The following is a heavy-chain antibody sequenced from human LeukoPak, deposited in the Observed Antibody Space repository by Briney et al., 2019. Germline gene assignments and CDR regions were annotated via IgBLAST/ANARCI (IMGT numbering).Heavy chain of an antibody. CDR1: GGSFRDYF. V-gene: IGHV4-34*01. CDR2: INHRGSA. CDR3: ARGHGAFDI. J-gene: IGHJ3*02. Sequence: PAETPSVTCAVYGGSFRDYFWSWMRQPPGKGLEWIGEINHRGSANYNPSLKSRVTISVDTSKNQFSLKLASVTAADTAVYYCARGHGAFDIWGQGTMVTVSS.